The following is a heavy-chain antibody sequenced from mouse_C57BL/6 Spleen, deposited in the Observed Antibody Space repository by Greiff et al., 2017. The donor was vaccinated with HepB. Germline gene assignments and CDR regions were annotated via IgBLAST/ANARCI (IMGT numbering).Heavy chain of an antibody. CDR1: GFNIKDYY. CDR2: IDPEDGDT. D-gene: IGHD3-2*02. J-gene: IGHJ3*01. Sequence: EVKLMESGAELVRPGASVKLSCTASGFNIKDYYMHWVKQRPEQGLEWIGRIDPEDGDTEYAPKFQGKATMTADTSSNTAYLQLSSLTSEDTAVYYCTQTAQATGFAYWGQGTLVTVSA. V-gene: IGHV14-1*01. CDR3: TQTAQATGFAY.